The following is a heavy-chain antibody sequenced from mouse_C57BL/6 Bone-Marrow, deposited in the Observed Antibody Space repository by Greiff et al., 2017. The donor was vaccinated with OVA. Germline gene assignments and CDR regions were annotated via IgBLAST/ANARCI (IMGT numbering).Heavy chain of an antibody. J-gene: IGHJ1*03. CDR1: GYTFTSYG. V-gene: IGHV1-81*01. Sequence: LQESGAELARPGAPVKLSCKASGYTFTSYGISWVKQRTGQGLEWIGEIYPRSGNTYYNEKFKGKATLTADKSSSTAYMELRSLTSEDSAVYFCARLPLYWYFDVWGTGTTVTVSS. CDR2: IYPRSGNT. CDR3: ARLPLYWYFDV. D-gene: IGHD5-5*01.